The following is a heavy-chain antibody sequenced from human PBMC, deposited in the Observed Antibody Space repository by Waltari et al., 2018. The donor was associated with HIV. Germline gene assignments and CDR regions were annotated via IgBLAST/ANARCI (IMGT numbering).Heavy chain of an antibody. D-gene: IGHD3-22*01. CDR2: IISSSSTI. J-gene: IGHJ4*02. CDR1: GFTFSSYS. CDR3: ARASDYYDSSGYYYGY. Sequence: EVQLVESGGGLVQPGGSLRLSCAASGFTFSSYSMNWVRQAPGKGLGCVSYIISSSSTIYYADSVKGRFTISRDNAKNSLYLQMNSLRAEDTAVYYCARASDYYDSSGYYYGYWGQGTLVTVSS. V-gene: IGHV3-48*01.